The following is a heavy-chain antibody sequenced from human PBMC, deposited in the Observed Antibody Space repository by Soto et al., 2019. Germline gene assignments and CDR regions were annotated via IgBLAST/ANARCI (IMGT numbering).Heavy chain of an antibody. CDR2: IYPGDSDT. CDR3: ARSDYYGSGSYFGMDV. CDR1: GYSFTSYW. V-gene: IGHV5-51*01. J-gene: IGHJ6*02. D-gene: IGHD3-10*01. Sequence: GESLKISCKGSGYSFTSYWIGWVRQMPGKGLEWMGIIYPGDSDTRYSPSFQGQVTISADKSISTAYLQWSSLKASDTAMYYCARSDYYGSGSYFGMDVWGQGTMVTVSS.